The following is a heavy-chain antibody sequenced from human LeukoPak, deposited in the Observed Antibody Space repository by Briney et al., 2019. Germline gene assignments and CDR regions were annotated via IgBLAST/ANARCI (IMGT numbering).Heavy chain of an antibody. CDR2: IYTSGST. Sequence: KPSETLSLTCTVSGGSISSGSYYWSWIRQPAGKGLEWIGRIYTSGSTNYNPSLKSRVTISVDTSKNQFSLKLSSVTAADTAVYYCARCKRGVITIDYFDYWGQGTLVTVSS. J-gene: IGHJ4*02. D-gene: IGHD3-10*01. CDR3: ARCKRGVITIDYFDY. CDR1: GGSISSGSYY. V-gene: IGHV4-61*02.